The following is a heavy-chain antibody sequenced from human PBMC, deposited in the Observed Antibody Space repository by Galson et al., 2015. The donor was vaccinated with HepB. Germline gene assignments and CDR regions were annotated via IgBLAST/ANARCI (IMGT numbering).Heavy chain of an antibody. CDR2: IYHSGST. D-gene: IGHD6-6*01. CDR1: GGSISSSNW. Sequence: ETLSLTCAVSGGSISSSNWWSWVRQPPGKGLEWIGEIYHSGSTNYNPSLKSRVTISVDKSKNQFSLKLSSVTAADTAVYYCAREGSRIEYSSSSVAFDIWGQGTMVTVSS. CDR3: AREGSRIEYSSSSVAFDI. V-gene: IGHV4-4*02. J-gene: IGHJ3*02.